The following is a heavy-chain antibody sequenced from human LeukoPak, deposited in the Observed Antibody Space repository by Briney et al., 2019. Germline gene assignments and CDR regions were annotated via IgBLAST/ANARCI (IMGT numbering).Heavy chain of an antibody. V-gene: IGHV4-39*01. J-gene: IGHJ4*02. CDR1: GGSISSSSYY. D-gene: IGHD3-16*01. CDR3: ARQGEYTTSLGRKQFDY. Sequence: SETLSLTCTVSGGSISSSSYYWDWIRQSPGKGLEWIGSIYYDGSTHYNPSLKSRVTISVDTSKNQFSLKLSSVTAADTALYYCARQGEYTTSLGRKQFDYWGQGTLVTVSS. CDR2: IYYDGST.